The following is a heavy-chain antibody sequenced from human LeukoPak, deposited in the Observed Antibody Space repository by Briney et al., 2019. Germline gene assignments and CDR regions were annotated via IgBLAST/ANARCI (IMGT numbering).Heavy chain of an antibody. CDR1: GFTFSSYA. Sequence: GGSLRLSCAASGFTFSSYAMSWVRQAPGKGLEWVSAMSGSGGSTYYADSVRGRFTISRDNSKNTLYLQMNSLKVEDTAIYYCAKDGGIAARLVGNWGQGTLVTVSS. CDR3: AKDGGIAARLVGN. V-gene: IGHV3-23*01. D-gene: IGHD6-6*01. J-gene: IGHJ4*02. CDR2: MSGSGGST.